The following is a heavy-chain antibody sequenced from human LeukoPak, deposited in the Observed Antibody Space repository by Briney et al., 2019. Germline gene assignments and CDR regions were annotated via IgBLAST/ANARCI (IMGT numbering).Heavy chain of an antibody. D-gene: IGHD2-21*02. J-gene: IGHJ4*02. CDR3: AKDQPLYCGGDCYSDY. CDR2: ISGSGGST. Sequence: AGESLRLSCAASGFSFSSYAMSWVRQAPGKGLEWVSAISGSGGSTYYADSVKGRFTISRDNSKNTLYLQMNSLRAEDTAVYYCAKDQPLYCGGDCYSDYWGQGTLVTVSS. CDR1: GFSFSSYA. V-gene: IGHV3-23*01.